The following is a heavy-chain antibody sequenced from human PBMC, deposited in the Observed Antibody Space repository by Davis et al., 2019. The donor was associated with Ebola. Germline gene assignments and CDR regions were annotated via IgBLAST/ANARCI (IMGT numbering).Heavy chain of an antibody. D-gene: IGHD3-10*01. CDR1: GGTFNTYA. CDR3: ARERYRDGSDYFFEQGH. CDR2: IIPVSGIP. J-gene: IGHJ4*02. Sequence: SVTVSCKASGGTFNTYAISWVRQAPGQGLDWMGGIIPVSGIPQYAKKFQGRVTITADESTSTVYMELSSLRSEDTAVYYCARERYRDGSDYFFEQGHWGQGTLVTVSS. V-gene: IGHV1-69*13.